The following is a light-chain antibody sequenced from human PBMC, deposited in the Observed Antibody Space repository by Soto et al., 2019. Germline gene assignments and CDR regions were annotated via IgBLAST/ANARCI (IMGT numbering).Light chain of an antibody. CDR2: CVS. CDR1: QSIASSY. Sequence: DIVLTQSPGTLSLSPGERSTLSCTTSQSIASSYLGWYQHKPGQAPRLLIYCVSSMATGVPDRFSGSVSGTDFTLSISSLETEDFAVYYCQRYCTSPFSFGPGTKVEIK. J-gene: IGKJ3*01. V-gene: IGKV3-20*01. CDR3: QRYCTSPFS.